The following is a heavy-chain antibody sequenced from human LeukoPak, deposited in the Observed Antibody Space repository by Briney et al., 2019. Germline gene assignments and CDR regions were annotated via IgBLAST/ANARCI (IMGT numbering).Heavy chain of an antibody. D-gene: IGHD5-12*01. Sequence: GGSLRLSCAASGFTFSDYYMSWIRQAPGKGLEWVSYISSSSSYTNYADSVKGRFTISRDNAKNSLYLQMNSLRAEDTAVYYCARSPGGGRYSGYEDFDYWGQGTLVTVSS. J-gene: IGHJ4*02. CDR3: ARSPGGGRYSGYEDFDY. CDR1: GFTFSDYY. CDR2: ISSSSSYT. V-gene: IGHV3-11*06.